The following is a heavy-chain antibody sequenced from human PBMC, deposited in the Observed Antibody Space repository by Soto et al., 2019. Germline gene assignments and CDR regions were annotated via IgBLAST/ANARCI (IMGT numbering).Heavy chain of an antibody. CDR3: AREIYDSSGYAFDY. CDR2: IYYSGST. Sequence: SETLSLTCTVSGGSISSYYWSWIRQPPGKGLEWIGYIYYSGSTNYNPSLKSRVTISVDTSKNQFSLKLSSVTAADTAVYYCAREIYDSSGYAFDYWGQGTLVTVSS. V-gene: IGHV4-59*01. CDR1: GGSISSYY. J-gene: IGHJ4*02. D-gene: IGHD3-22*01.